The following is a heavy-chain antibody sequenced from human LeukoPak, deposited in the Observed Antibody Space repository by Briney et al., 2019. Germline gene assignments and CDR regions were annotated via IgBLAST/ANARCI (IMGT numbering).Heavy chain of an antibody. V-gene: IGHV1-69*13. Sequence: ASVKVSCKASGGTFSSYAISWVRQAPGQGLEWMGGIIPIFGTANYAQKFQGRVTITADESTSTAYMELSSLRPEDTAVYYCAMRGYSYGYDYWGQGTLVTVSS. CDR1: GGTFSSYA. CDR3: AMRGYSYGYDY. CDR2: IIPIFGTA. J-gene: IGHJ4*02. D-gene: IGHD5-18*01.